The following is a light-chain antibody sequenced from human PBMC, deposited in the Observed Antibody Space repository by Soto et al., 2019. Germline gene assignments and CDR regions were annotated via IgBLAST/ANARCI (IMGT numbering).Light chain of an antibody. V-gene: IGKV3-15*01. CDR1: QGVGSN. J-gene: IGKJ4*01. CDR3: QHFNIWPHMPT. CDR2: DAS. Sequence: IVLTQSPATLSVSPGERATLSCRASQGVGSNLAWYQQRPGQAPRLLIYDASTRATGIPDRFSGGGSGTEFTLSMSSLQSDDFAVYYCQHFNIWPHMPTFGGGTKLEIK.